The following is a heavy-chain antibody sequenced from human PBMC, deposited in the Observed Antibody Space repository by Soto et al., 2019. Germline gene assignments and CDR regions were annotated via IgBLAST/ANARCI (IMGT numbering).Heavy chain of an antibody. CDR3: ARVVPGAEAWFGP. CDR2: ISLYSDGT. D-gene: IGHD2-2*01. V-gene: IGHV1-18*01. CDR1: GYNFSNYG. J-gene: IGHJ5*02. Sequence: ASVKVSCKTSGYNFSNYGITWVRQAPGQPLEWLGWISLYSDGTNYAQKFQGRVSMTTDTSTTTAYMELRSLRSDDTAVYYCARVVPGAEAWFGPWGQGTLVTVSS.